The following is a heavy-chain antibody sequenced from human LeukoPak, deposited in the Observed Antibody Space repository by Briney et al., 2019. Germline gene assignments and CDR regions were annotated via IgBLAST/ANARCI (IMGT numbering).Heavy chain of an antibody. V-gene: IGHV3-21*01. Sequence: PGGSLRLSCAASGFTFSIHSLMWVRQAPGKGLEWVSSISPDSGYIYYADSVKGRFTISRDNAENSLFLQMNSLGAEDTAVYYCAPVSAVTHYYFDYWGQGTLVTVSS. CDR1: GFTFSIHS. CDR2: ISPDSGYI. D-gene: IGHD6-13*01. J-gene: IGHJ4*02. CDR3: APVSAVTHYYFDY.